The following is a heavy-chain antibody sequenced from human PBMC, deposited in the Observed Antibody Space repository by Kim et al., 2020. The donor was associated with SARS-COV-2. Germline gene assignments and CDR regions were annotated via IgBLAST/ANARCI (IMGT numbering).Heavy chain of an antibody. CDR3: ASRIWDQRGYYFDY. D-gene: IGHD3-10*01. CDR1: GGTFSSYA. Sequence: SVKVSCKASGGTFSSYAISWVRQAPGQGLEWMGGIIPIFGTANYAQKFQGRVTITADESTSTAYMELSSLRSEDTAVYYCASRIWDQRGYYFDYWGQGTLVTVSS. CDR2: IIPIFGTA. V-gene: IGHV1-69*13. J-gene: IGHJ4*02.